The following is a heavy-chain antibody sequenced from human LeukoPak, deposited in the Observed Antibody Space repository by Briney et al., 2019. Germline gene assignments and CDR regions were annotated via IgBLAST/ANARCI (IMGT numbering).Heavy chain of an antibody. CDR2: INPNSGGT. J-gene: IGHJ4*02. V-gene: IGHV1-2*02. CDR1: GYTFTGYY. CDR3: AGLAAADNFHY. D-gene: IGHD6-13*01. Sequence: ASVKVSCKASGYTFTGYYMHWVRQAPGQGLEWMGWINPNSGGTNYAQKFQGRVTMTRDKSTSTVYMELSSLRSEDTAVYYCAGLAAADNFHYWGQGTLVTVSS.